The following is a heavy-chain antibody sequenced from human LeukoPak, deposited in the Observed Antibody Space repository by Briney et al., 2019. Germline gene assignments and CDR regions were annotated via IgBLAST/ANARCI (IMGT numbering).Heavy chain of an antibody. V-gene: IGHV1-18*01. CDR2: ISAYNGNT. D-gene: IGHD3-10*01. J-gene: IGHJ5*02. Sequence: GASVKVSCKASGYTFTSYGISWVRQAPGQGLEWMGWISAYNGNTNYAQKLQGRVTITTDTSTSTAYMELRSLRSDDTAVYYCARVAGVLLWFGETHWFDPWGQGTLVTVSS. CDR1: GYTFTSYG. CDR3: ARVAGVLLWFGETHWFDP.